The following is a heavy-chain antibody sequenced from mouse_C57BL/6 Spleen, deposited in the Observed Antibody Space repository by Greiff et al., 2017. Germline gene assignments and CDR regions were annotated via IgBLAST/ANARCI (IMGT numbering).Heavy chain of an antibody. CDR3: ARYDDYGSSLYALDY. CDR1: GFTFTDYY. V-gene: IGHV7-3*01. D-gene: IGHD1-1*01. Sequence: EVQLVEPGGGLVQPGGSLSLSCAASGFTFTDYYMSWVRQPPGKALEWLGFIRNKANGYTTEYSAYVKGRFTISRDNSQSILYLQMNAMRAEDSATYYCARYDDYGSSLYALDYWGQGTSVTVSS. J-gene: IGHJ4*01. CDR2: IRNKANGYTT.